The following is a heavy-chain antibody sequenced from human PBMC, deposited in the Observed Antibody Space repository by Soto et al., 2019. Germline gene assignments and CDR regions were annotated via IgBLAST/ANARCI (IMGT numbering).Heavy chain of an antibody. CDR2: ISYDGSNK. Sequence: QVQLVESGGGVVQPGRSLRLSCAASGFTFSSYGMHWVRQAPGKGLEWVAVISYDGSNKYYADSVKGRFTISRDNSKNTLNLQMNSLRAEDTAVYYCAKGRLYCSSTSCYPRYYYYYYGMDVWGQGTTVTVSS. J-gene: IGHJ6*02. CDR3: AKGRLYCSSTSCYPRYYYYYYGMDV. V-gene: IGHV3-30*18. CDR1: GFTFSSYG. D-gene: IGHD2-2*01.